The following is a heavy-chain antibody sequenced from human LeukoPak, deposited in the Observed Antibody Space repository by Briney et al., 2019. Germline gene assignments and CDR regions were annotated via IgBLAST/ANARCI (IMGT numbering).Heavy chain of an antibody. CDR2: IKQDGSEK. J-gene: IGHJ6*02. CDR3: EAGGGGMDV. Sequence: GGSLRLSCAASGFTFDSYWMTWVRQAPGKGLEWVANIKQDGSEKYYVDSVKGRFTISRDNAKNSLYLQMNSLRAEDTAVYYCEAGGGGMDVWGQGTTVTVSS. V-gene: IGHV3-7*03. CDR1: GFTFDSYW. D-gene: IGHD2-15*01.